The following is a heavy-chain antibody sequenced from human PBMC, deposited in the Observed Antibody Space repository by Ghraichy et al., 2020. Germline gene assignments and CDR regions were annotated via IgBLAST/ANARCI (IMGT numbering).Heavy chain of an antibody. D-gene: IGHD5-12*01. J-gene: IGHJ4*02. CDR2: ISGDGGST. CDR3: AKDPKYSGYDGYYFDY. V-gene: IGHV3-43*02. CDR1: GFTFDDYA. Sequence: GGSLRLSCAASGFTFDDYAMHWVRQAPGKGLEWVSLISGDGGSTYYADSVKGRFTISRDNSKNSLYLQMNSLRTEDTALYYCAKDPKYSGYDGYYFDYWGQGTLVTVSS.